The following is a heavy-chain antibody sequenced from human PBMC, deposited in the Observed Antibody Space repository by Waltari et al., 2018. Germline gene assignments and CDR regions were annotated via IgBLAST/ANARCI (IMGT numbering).Heavy chain of an antibody. CDR2: IRYDGSNK. Sequence: QVQLVEPGGGVVQPGGSLSLSCAASGFTFSSYGMHWVRQAPGKGLGWVAFIRYDGSNKYYADSVKGRFTISRDNSKNTLYLQMNSLRAEDTAVYYCAKGRGSYYSAVDYWGQGTLVTVSS. J-gene: IGHJ4*02. CDR1: GFTFSSYG. V-gene: IGHV3-30*02. CDR3: AKGRGSYYSAVDY. D-gene: IGHD1-26*01.